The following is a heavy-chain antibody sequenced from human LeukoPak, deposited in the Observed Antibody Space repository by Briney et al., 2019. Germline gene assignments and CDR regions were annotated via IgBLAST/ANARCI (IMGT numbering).Heavy chain of an antibody. V-gene: IGHV3-48*01. Sequence: GGSLRLSCAASGFIFSSYSMNWVRQAPGKGLEWLSYISRSGNDIYHADSVKGRFTISRDNAKNLLYLQMNSLRAEDTAVYYCARDQEGFDYWGQGTLVTVSS. J-gene: IGHJ4*02. CDR1: GFIFSSYS. CDR2: ISRSGNDI. CDR3: ARDQEGFDY.